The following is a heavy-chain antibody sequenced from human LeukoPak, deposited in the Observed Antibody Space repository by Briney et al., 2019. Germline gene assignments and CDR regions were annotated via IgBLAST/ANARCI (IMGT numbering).Heavy chain of an antibody. V-gene: IGHV1-69*05. CDR1: GGTFSSYA. CDR2: IIPIFGTA. D-gene: IGHD6-19*01. CDR3: ARTLIAVAGVFDY. Sequence: SVKVSCKASGGTFSSYAISWVRQAPGQGLEWMGGIIPIFGTANYAQKFQGRVTITTDESTSTAYMELSSLRSDDTAVYYCARTLIAVAGVFDYWGQGTLVTVSS. J-gene: IGHJ4*02.